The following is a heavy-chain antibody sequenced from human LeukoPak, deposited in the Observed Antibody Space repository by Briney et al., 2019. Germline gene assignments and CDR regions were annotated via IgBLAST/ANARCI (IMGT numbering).Heavy chain of an antibody. CDR2: IYYSGST. CDR3: ARGGDSGTY. J-gene: IGHJ4*02. Sequence: SETLSLTCTVSGGSISSYYWSWIRQPPGKGLEWIGYIYYSGSTNYNPSLKSRVTISVDTSKNQFSLKLSSVTAADTAVYYCARGGDSGTYWGQGTLVTVSS. CDR1: GGSISSYY. V-gene: IGHV4-59*08. D-gene: IGHD1-26*01.